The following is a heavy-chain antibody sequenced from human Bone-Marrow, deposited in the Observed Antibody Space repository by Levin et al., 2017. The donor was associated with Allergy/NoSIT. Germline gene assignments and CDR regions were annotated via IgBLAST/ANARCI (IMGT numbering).Heavy chain of an antibody. Sequence: GGSLRLSCAASGFTFRDYSMTWVRQAPGKGLEWVSYITGSSGTIHYADSVTGRFIISRDNVKNSLHLQLNSLRVEDTAVYFCARDSGATGADDYWGQGILVTVSS. J-gene: IGHJ4*02. CDR3: ARDSGATGADDY. CDR2: ITGSSGTI. D-gene: IGHD3-10*01. CDR1: GFTFRDYS. V-gene: IGHV3-48*01.